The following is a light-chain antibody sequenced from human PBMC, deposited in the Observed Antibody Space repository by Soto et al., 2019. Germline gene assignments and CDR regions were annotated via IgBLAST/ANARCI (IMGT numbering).Light chain of an antibody. CDR1: ESISSW. V-gene: IGKV1-5*01. CDR3: QQYNGYYT. CDR2: DAS. J-gene: IGKJ5*01. Sequence: DIQMTQSPSTLSASVGDRVTITCRASESISSWLAWFQQKPGKAPKLLIYDASSLESGVPSRFSGSGSGTEFTLTISSLQPDDFGTYYCQQYNGYYTFGQGTRLEIK.